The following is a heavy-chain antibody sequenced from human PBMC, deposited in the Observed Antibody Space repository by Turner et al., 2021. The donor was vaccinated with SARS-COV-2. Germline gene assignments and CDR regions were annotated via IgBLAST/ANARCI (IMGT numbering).Heavy chain of an antibody. D-gene: IGHD1-26*01. CDR2: IHSIGTT. V-gene: IGHV4-39*01. Sequence: QLQLQASGRGLVKPSETLYLTCTVSGGSVSSSDHYWDWIRQPPGKGLDWIGSIHSIGTTYYNPSLKSRVTISVDTSKNQFSLNLTSVTAADTAVYFCARRGRASRFSFDYWGQGRLLTVSS. CDR1: GGSVSSSDHY. J-gene: IGHJ4*02. CDR3: ARRGRASRFSFDY.